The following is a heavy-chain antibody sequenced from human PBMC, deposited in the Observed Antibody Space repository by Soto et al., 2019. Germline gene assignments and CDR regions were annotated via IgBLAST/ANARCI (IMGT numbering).Heavy chain of an antibody. J-gene: IGHJ5*02. CDR2: IYYSGST. CDR3: ARQSHYYDSSGYSTNWFDP. Sequence: SETLSLTCTVSGGSISSSSYYWGWIRQPPGKGLEWIGSIYYSGSTYYNPSLKSRVTISVDTSKNQFSLKLSSVTAADTAVYYCARQSHYYDSSGYSTNWFDPWGQGTLVTVSS. D-gene: IGHD3-22*01. V-gene: IGHV4-39*01. CDR1: GGSISSSSYY.